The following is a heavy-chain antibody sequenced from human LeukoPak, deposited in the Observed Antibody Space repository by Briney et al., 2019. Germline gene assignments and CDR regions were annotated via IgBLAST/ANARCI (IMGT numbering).Heavy chain of an antibody. Sequence: KSSETLSLTCAVSGGSISSGGYSWSWIRQPPGKGLEWIGYIYHSGSTYYNPSLKSRVTISVDRSKNQFSPKLSSVTAADTAVYYCARGPGGSGSYLPYYFDYWGQGTLVTVSS. CDR2: IYHSGST. J-gene: IGHJ4*02. CDR3: ARGPGGSGSYLPYYFDY. D-gene: IGHD3-10*01. CDR1: GGSISSGGYS. V-gene: IGHV4-30-2*01.